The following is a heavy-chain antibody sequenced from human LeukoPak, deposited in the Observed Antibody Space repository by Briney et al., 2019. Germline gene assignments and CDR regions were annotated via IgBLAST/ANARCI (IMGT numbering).Heavy chain of an antibody. J-gene: IGHJ4*02. D-gene: IGHD3-16*01. CDR2: INPSGGST. CDR1: GYTFTSYY. Sequence: ASVKVSCKASGYTFTSYYMHWARQAPGQGLEWMGIINPSGGSTSYARKFQGRVTMTRDTSTSTVYMELSSLRSEDTAVYYCARDWAQGGHPVDYWGQGTLVTVSS. V-gene: IGHV1-46*01. CDR3: ARDWAQGGHPVDY.